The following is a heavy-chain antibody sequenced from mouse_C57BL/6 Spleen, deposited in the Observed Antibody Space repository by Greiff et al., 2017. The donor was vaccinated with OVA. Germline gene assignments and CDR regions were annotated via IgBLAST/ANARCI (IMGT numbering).Heavy chain of an antibody. CDR2: INPSTGGT. J-gene: IGHJ2*01. CDR1: GYSFTGYY. CDR3: AREGLDSSGYVSY. D-gene: IGHD3-2*02. Sequence: LVESGPELVKPGASVKISCKASGYSFTGYYMNWVKQSPEKSLEWIGEINPSTGGTTYNQKFKAKATLTVDKSSSTAYMQLKSLTSEDSAVYYCAREGLDSSGYVSYWGQGTTLTVSS. V-gene: IGHV1-42*01.